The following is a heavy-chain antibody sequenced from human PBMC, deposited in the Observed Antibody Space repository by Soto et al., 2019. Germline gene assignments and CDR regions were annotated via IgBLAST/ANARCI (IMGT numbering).Heavy chain of an antibody. CDR3: ARDLGGWGYYDSSGYYPYYFDY. CDR1: GYTFTSYG. D-gene: IGHD3-22*01. Sequence: ASVKVSCKASGYTFTSYGIRWVRQAPGQGLEWMGWISAYNGNTNYAQKLQGRVTMTTDTSTSTAYMELRSLRSDDTAVYYCARDLGGWGYYDSSGYYPYYFDYWG. CDR2: ISAYNGNT. J-gene: IGHJ4*01. V-gene: IGHV1-18*01.